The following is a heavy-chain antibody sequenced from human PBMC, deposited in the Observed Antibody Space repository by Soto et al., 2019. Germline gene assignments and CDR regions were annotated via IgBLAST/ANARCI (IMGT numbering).Heavy chain of an antibody. D-gene: IGHD5-12*01. CDR1: GGTFSSYA. Sequence: SVKVSCKASGGTFSSYAISWVRRAPGQGLEWMGGIIPIFGTANYAQKFQGRVTITADKSTSTAYMELSSLRSEDTAVYYCARDRSGYEYYFDYWGQGTLVTVSS. J-gene: IGHJ4*02. CDR2: IIPIFGTA. V-gene: IGHV1-69*06. CDR3: ARDRSGYEYYFDY.